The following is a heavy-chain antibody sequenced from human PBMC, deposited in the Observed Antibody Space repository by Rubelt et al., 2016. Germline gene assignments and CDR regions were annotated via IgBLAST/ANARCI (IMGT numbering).Heavy chain of an antibody. J-gene: IGHJ4*02. V-gene: IGHV3-72*01. Sequence: EVQLVESGGGLVQPGGSLRLSCAASGFIFSDHHMDWVRQAPGKGLEWVGRIRNKADGYTTEYAASVKGRFTVSRDDSQNSLYLQMNGLKTEDTAVYYCGRSPVGLGPVDYWGQGTLVTVSS. CDR2: IRNKADGYTT. CDR1: GFIFSDHH. CDR3: GRSPVGLGPVDY. D-gene: IGHD6-19*01.